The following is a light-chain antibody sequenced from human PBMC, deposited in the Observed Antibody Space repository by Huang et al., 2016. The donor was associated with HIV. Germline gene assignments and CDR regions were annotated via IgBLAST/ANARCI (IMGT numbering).Light chain of an antibody. CDR1: RTVSTH. V-gene: IGKV3-15*01. J-gene: IGKJ4*01. CDR2: GAS. CDR3: HQYNNWLLS. Sequence: IVMTQSPATLSVSPGERVTLSCRANRTVSTHLAWYQQRPGQAPRLLIYGASNRAPGIPARFSGSGSGTDFSLTISSLQSEDVALYYCHQYNNWLLSFGGGTRVDI.